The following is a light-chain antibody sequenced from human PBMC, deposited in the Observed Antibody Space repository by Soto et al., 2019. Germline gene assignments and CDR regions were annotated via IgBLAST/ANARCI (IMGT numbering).Light chain of an antibody. CDR2: KAS. J-gene: IGKJ2*01. CDR1: QGIDHW. V-gene: IGKV1-5*03. Sequence: DIQMTQSPSALSASVGDRVTITCRASQGIDHWLAWYQQKPGKAPKVLVYKASILEGGVQSRFSGSESGTEFTLTISSLQPDDFATYYCQQYYTYPYTFGQGTKLDMK. CDR3: QQYYTYPYT.